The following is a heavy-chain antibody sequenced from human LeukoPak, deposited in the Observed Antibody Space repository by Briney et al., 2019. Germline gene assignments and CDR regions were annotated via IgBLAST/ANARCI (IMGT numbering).Heavy chain of an antibody. Sequence: PGKSLSLSCATSGFPFVAYALHWVRQAPGKGLEWVAVISSDTTNKYYMDSVKGRFTISRDNSKNTLYLQMDSLRLEDTAVYYCARLAAASPGYWGQGTLATVSS. J-gene: IGHJ4*02. CDR1: GFPFVAYA. CDR3: ARLAAASPGY. CDR2: ISSDTTNK. D-gene: IGHD3-16*01. V-gene: IGHV3-30*10.